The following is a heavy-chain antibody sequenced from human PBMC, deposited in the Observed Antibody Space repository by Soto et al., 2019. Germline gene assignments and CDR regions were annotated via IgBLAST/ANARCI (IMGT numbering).Heavy chain of an antibody. CDR2: IYYSGST. CDR1: GGAISSGDYY. J-gene: IGHJ4*02. V-gene: IGHV4-30-4*01. Sequence: QVQLQESGPGLVKPSQTLSLTCTVSGGAISSGDYYWSWIRQPPGKGLEWIGYIYYSGSTYYNPSLKSRVTISVDTSKNQFSLKLSSVTAEDTAVYYCAIYGGNYVYFDYWGQGTLVTVSS. D-gene: IGHD3-10*02. CDR3: AIYGGNYVYFDY.